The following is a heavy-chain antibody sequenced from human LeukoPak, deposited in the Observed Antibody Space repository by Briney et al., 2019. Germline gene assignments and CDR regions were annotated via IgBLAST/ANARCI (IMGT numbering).Heavy chain of an antibody. CDR2: MSGSGGST. V-gene: IGHV3-23*01. D-gene: IGHD2-15*01. J-gene: IGHJ4*02. CDR3: AKRYCSGGSCYSGLDF. CDR1: GFTFTSHG. Sequence: GGSLRLSCTTSGFTFTSHGMSWVRQAPGKGLEWVSAMSGSGGSTYYADSVKGRFTISRDISKSTLYLQMNSLRAEDTALYYCAKRYCSGGSCYSGLDFWGQGTLVTVSS.